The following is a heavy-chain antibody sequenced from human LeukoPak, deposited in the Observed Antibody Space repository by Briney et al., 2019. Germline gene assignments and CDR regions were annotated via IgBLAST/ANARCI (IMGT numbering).Heavy chain of an antibody. CDR2: INPNSGGT. V-gene: IGHV1-2*02. Sequence: GASVKVSCKASGYTFTGYYMHWVRQAPGQGLEWMGWINPNSGGTNNAQKFQGRVTMTLDMSITTAYMELGRLTYDDTAVYYCARSEYSIFPQRFDYWGQGTLVTVSS. CDR1: GYTFTGYY. D-gene: IGHD6-6*01. CDR3: ARSEYSIFPQRFDY. J-gene: IGHJ4*02.